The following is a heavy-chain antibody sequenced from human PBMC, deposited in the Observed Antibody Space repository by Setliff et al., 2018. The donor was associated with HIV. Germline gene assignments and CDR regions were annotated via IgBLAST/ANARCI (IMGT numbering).Heavy chain of an antibody. D-gene: IGHD2-2*01. CDR1: GYSFTTYW. CDR2: IYPYDSDT. CDR3: ARASDPSHRMPPTNYYYYMDV. V-gene: IGHV5-51*01. Sequence: GESLKISCKGSGYSFTTYWIGWVRQMPGKGLEWMGIIYPYDSDTRYSPSFQGQVTISADKSISTAYLQWSSLRASDTAIYYCARASDPSHRMPPTNYYYYMDVWGKGTTVTVSS. J-gene: IGHJ6*03.